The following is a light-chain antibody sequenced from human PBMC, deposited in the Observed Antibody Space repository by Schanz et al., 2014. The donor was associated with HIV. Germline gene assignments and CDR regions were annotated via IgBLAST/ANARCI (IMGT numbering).Light chain of an antibody. J-gene: IGLJ2*01. CDR1: SSDVGGYNY. CDR3: SSYTSSS. Sequence: QSVLTQPASVSGSPGQSITISCTGTSSDVGGYNYVSWYQQHPGKAPKLMIYDVSNRPSGVSNRFSGSKSGNTASLTISGLQAEDEADYYCSSYTSSSIGGGTKLTVL. V-gene: IGLV2-14*01. CDR2: DVS.